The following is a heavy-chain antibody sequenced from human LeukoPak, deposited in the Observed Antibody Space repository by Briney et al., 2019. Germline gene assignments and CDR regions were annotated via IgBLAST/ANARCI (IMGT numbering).Heavy chain of an antibody. J-gene: IGHJ4*02. CDR1: GGSISSYY. V-gene: IGHV4-59*01. CDR3: ARSYDSSGYYLDY. Sequence: SETLSLTCTVPGGSISSYYWSWIRQPPGKGLEWIGYIYYSGSTNYNPSLKSRVTISVDTSKNQFSLKLSSVTAADTAVYYCARSYDSSGYYLDYWGQGTLVTVSS. D-gene: IGHD3-22*01. CDR2: IYYSGST.